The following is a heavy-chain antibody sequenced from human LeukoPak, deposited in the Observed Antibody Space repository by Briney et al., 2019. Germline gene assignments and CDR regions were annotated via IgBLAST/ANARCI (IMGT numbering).Heavy chain of an antibody. Sequence: SETLSLTCAVYGGSFSGYYWSWIRQPPGKGLEWIGEINHSGSTNYNPSLKSRVTISVDTSKNLFSLKLSSVTAADTAVYYCARQAVTTLGVDYWGQGTLVTVSS. CDR3: ARQAVTTLGVDY. J-gene: IGHJ4*02. CDR1: GGSFSGYY. CDR2: INHSGST. V-gene: IGHV4-34*01. D-gene: IGHD4-17*01.